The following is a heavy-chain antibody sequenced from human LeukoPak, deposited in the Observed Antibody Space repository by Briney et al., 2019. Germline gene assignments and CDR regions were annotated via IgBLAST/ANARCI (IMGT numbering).Heavy chain of an antibody. Sequence: ASVKVSCKASGYTFTGYHMHWMRQAPGQGFEWMGRINPNSGDTNYAQKFQGRVTMTRDTSISTAYMELSRLRSDDTAVYYCARDYCSSTSCLFDYWGQGTLVTVSS. CDR2: INPNSGDT. V-gene: IGHV1-2*06. CDR3: ARDYCSSTSCLFDY. D-gene: IGHD2-2*01. CDR1: GYTFTGYH. J-gene: IGHJ4*02.